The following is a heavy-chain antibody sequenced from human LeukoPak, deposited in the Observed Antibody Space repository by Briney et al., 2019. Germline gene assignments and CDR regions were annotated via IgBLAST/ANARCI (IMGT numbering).Heavy chain of an antibody. J-gene: IGHJ4*02. V-gene: IGHV3-23*01. D-gene: IGHD3-9*01. CDR1: GFTFSSYG. Sequence: GGTLRLSCAASGFTFSSYGMSWVRQAPGKGLEWVSAISGSGGSTYYADSVKGRFTISRDNSKNTLYLQMNSLRAEDTAVYYCAKVYYDILTGPEDIRYFDYWGQGTLVTVSS. CDR3: AKVYYDILTGPEDIRYFDY. CDR2: ISGSGGST.